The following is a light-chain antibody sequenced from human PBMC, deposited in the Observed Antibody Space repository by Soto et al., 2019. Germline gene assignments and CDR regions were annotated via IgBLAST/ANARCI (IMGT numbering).Light chain of an antibody. CDR2: YDS. Sequence: SYELTQPPSVSVAPGKTATITCGGNNIGDKSVHWYQQRPGQAPVLVIYYDSDRPSGIPERFSGSNSGNTATLAISLVEAGDEADYYCQLWDSNSDHWVFGGGTKLTVL. CDR3: QLWDSNSDHWV. CDR1: NIGDKS. J-gene: IGLJ3*02. V-gene: IGLV3-21*04.